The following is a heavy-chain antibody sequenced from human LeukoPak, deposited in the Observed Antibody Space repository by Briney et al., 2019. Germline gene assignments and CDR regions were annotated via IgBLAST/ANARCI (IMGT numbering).Heavy chain of an antibody. CDR3: AKGTRALTTPPS. CDR1: GFTFSSYA. CDR2: ISATGGST. D-gene: IGHD3-22*01. J-gene: IGHJ5*02. Sequence: PGGSLRLSCAASGFTFSSYAMSWVRQAPGKGLEWVSAISATGGSTYYADSVKGRFTISRDSSKNTLYLQMNSLRAEDTAVYYCAKGTRALTTPPSWGQGTLVTVSS. V-gene: IGHV3-23*01.